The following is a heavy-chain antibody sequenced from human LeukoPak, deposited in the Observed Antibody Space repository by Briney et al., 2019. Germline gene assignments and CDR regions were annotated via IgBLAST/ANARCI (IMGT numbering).Heavy chain of an antibody. CDR3: ARVGSLLWFGGLSHDY. J-gene: IGHJ4*02. V-gene: IGHV1-18*01. CDR2: ISAYNGNT. Sequence: ASVKVSCKASGYTFTSYGISWVRPAPGQGLEWMGWISAYNGNTNYAQKLQGRVTMTTDTSTSTAYMELRSLRSDDTAVYYCARVGSLLWFGGLSHDYWGQGTLVTVSS. CDR1: GYTFTSYG. D-gene: IGHD3-10*01.